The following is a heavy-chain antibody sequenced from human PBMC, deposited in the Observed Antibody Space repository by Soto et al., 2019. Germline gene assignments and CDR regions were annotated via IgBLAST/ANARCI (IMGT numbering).Heavy chain of an antibody. J-gene: IGHJ4*02. D-gene: IGHD2-15*01. CDR2: IIPNVGIT. V-gene: IGHV1-69*02. CDR3: ASDKGYCSGASCPDFDY. Sequence: QVQLVQSGAEVKKPGSSVKVSCKASGATLSSYTFSWVRQAPGQGLEWMGRIIPNVGITNYAQKFQGRITIIVNKSTTTAYIELISLRSEDTAVYYCASDKGYCSGASCPDFDYWGQGTLVTVSS. CDR1: GATLSSYT.